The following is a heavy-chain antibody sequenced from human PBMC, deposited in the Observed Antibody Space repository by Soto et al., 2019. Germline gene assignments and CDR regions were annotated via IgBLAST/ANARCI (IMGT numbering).Heavy chain of an antibody. Sequence: QVQLVQSGAEVMKPGASVKISCKASGYTFTNYYMHWVRQAPGQGPEWMGIISPSDGGTSNAQKFQGRLTMTADTSTSTYYMKLSSLTSEDTAVYYCARGRLFSSSSRGLGYYGMDDWGHGTTVTVSS. V-gene: IGHV1-46*01. D-gene: IGHD6-6*01. J-gene: IGHJ6*02. CDR2: ISPSDGGT. CDR1: GYTFTNYY. CDR3: ARGRLFSSSSRGLGYYGMDD.